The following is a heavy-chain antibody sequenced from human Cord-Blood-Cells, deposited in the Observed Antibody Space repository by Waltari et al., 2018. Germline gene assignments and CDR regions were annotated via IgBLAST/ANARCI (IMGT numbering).Heavy chain of an antibody. Sequence: QVQLVESGGGVVQPGRSLRLSCAASGFTFSSYGMHWVRQAPGKGVEWVAVISYDGSNKYYADSVKGRFTISRDNSKNTLYLQMNSLRAEDTAVYYCAKGGVGDDDAFDIWGQGTMVTVSS. CDR1: GFTFSSYG. D-gene: IGHD3-10*01. CDR2: ISYDGSNK. V-gene: IGHV3-30*18. CDR3: AKGGVGDDDAFDI. J-gene: IGHJ3*02.